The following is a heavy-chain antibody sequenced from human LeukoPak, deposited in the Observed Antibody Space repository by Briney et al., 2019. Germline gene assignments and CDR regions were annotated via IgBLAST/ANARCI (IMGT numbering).Heavy chain of an antibody. CDR1: GFNFRNHA. D-gene: IGHD4-23*01. V-gene: IGHV3-23*01. J-gene: IGHJ5*01. CDR3: AKAMTSVVTPGAS. Sequence: PGGSLSLSCAASGFNFRNHAMSWVRQASGKGLEWVSVISGSGGSTYYGDSVKGRFTISRDNSKNTLYLQMNSLRAEDTAVYFCAKAMTSVVTPGASWGPGTPVTVSS. CDR2: ISGSGGST.